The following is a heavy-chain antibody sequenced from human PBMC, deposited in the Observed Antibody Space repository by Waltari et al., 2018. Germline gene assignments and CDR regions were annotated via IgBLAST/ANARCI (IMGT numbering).Heavy chain of an antibody. J-gene: IGHJ3*02. V-gene: IGHV7-4-1*02. CDR1: GYTFTSYA. Sequence: QVQLVQSGSELKKPGASVKVSCKASGYTFTSYAMNWVRQATGPGLEWMGWINTNTGNPTYAQGFTGRFVFSLDTSVSTAYLQISSLKAEDTAVYYCARDWSPFSSGIAALGDAFDIWGQGTMVTVSS. CDR3: ARDWSPFSSGIAALGDAFDI. D-gene: IGHD6-13*01. CDR2: INTNTGNP.